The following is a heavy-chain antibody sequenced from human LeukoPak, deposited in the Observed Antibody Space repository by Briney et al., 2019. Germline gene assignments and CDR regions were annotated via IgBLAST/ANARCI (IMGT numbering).Heavy chain of an antibody. D-gene: IGHD3-9*01. CDR1: GGSISSSHHY. J-gene: IGHJ4*02. Sequence: SETLSLTCAVSGGSISSSHHYWGWIRQPPGKGLEWIGSIYSSGSTYYNPPLKTRVTISVDTSKNQFSLKLSSVAAADTAVYYCARLIRTTGYYSNPKSGSFDFWGQGTLVTVSS. V-gene: IGHV4-39*01. CDR2: IYSSGST. CDR3: ARLIRTTGYYSNPKSGSFDF.